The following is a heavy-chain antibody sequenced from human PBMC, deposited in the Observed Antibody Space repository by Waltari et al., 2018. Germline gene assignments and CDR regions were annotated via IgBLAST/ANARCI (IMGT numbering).Heavy chain of an antibody. V-gene: IGHV1-69*05. CDR3: ARGRVWLHWFDP. D-gene: IGHD6-19*01. CDR2: IIPIFGTA. CDR1: EGTFSSYA. J-gene: IGHJ5*02. Sequence: QVQLVQSGAEVPKPGSSVKVSCKASEGTFSSYALRWVRQAPGQGLEWMGGIIPIFGTANYAQKFQGRVTITTDESTSTAYMELSSLRSEDTAVYYCARGRVWLHWFDPWGQGTLVTVSS.